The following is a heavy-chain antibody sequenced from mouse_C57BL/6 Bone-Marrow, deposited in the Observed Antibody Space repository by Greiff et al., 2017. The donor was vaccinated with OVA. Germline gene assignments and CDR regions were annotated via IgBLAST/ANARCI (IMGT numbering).Heavy chain of an antibody. V-gene: IGHV1-61*01. CDR3: ARRGYDGLAY. CDR2: IYPSDSET. Sequence: QVQLQQPGAELVRPGSSVKLSCKASGYTFPSYWMDWVKQRPGQGLEWIGNIYPSDSETHYNQKFKDKATLTVDKSSSTAYMQLSSLTSEDSAVYYCARRGYDGLAYWGQGTLVTVSA. J-gene: IGHJ3*01. CDR1: GYTFPSYW. D-gene: IGHD2-3*01.